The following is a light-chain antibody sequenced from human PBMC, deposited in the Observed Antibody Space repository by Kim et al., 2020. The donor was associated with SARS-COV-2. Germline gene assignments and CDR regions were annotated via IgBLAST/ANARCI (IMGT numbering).Light chain of an antibody. CDR2: DAS. CDR3: QQRESWPLT. Sequence: SLSPRARATLSCRASRSVTTNLAWYHQKPGQPPRLLTYDASNRATGIPARFSGSGSGTEFTLTISSLEPEDFAVYYCQQRESWPLTFGGGTKLEI. J-gene: IGKJ4*01. CDR1: RSVTTN. V-gene: IGKV3-11*01.